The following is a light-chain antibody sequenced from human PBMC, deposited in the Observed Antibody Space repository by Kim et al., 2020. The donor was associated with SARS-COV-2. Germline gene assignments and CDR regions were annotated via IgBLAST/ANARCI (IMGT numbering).Light chain of an antibody. J-gene: IGKJ2*01. CDR3: QQYNNWPPEYT. Sequence: EIVMTQSPATLSVSPGERATLSCRASQSVSSNLACYQQKPGQAPRLLIYGASTRATGIPARFSGSGSGTEFTLTISSLQSEDFAVYYCQQYNNWPPEYTFGQGTKLEI. V-gene: IGKV3-15*01. CDR2: GAS. CDR1: QSVSSN.